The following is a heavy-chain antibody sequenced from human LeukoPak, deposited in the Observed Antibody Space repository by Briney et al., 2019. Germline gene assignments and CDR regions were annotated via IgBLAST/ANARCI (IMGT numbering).Heavy chain of an antibody. J-gene: IGHJ4*02. CDR2: ISSSGSTI. D-gene: IGHD3-22*01. V-gene: IGHV3-48*03. Sequence: GGSLRLSCAASGFTFSSYEMNWVRQAPGKGLEWVSYISSSGSTIYYAHSVKGRFTISRDNAKNSLYLHMNSLSAEDTAVYYCARMDSSGYFFAYYFDYWGQGTLVTVSS. CDR3: ARMDSSGYFFAYYFDY. CDR1: GFTFSSYE.